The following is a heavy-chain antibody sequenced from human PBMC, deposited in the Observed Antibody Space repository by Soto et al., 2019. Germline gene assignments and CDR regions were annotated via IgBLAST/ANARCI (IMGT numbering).Heavy chain of an antibody. Sequence: EVQLVESGGGLVQPGGSLRLSCAASGFTFSSYDMHWVRQATGKGLEWVSAIGTAGDTYYPGSVKGRFTISRENAKNSLYLQMNSLRAGDTAVYYCASVRGYYYGMDVWGQGTTVTVSS. CDR3: ASVRGYYYGMDV. V-gene: IGHV3-13*04. CDR2: IGTAGDT. J-gene: IGHJ6*02. CDR1: GFTFSSYD. D-gene: IGHD3-10*01.